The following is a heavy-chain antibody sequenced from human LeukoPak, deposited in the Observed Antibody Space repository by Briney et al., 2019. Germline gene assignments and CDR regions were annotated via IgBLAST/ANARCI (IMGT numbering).Heavy chain of an antibody. CDR1: GFSFSTYW. V-gene: IGHV3-7*05. J-gene: IGHJ4*02. D-gene: IGHD3-10*01. CDR3: ARGGRMGLDY. Sequence: GGSLRLSCAASGFSFSTYWMSWVRQAPGKGLEGVANINQDGSEKYYVDSVKGRLTIARDNAKNSLYLQMNSLRAEDTAVYYCARGGRMGLDYWGQGTLVTVSS. CDR2: INQDGSEK.